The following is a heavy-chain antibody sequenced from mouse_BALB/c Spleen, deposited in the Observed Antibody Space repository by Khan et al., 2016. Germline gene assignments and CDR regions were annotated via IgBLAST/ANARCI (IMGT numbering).Heavy chain of an antibody. D-gene: IGHD1-2*01. CDR3: ARAPDEYGVGFAN. V-gene: IGHV14-3*02. Sequence: VQLQQSGAELVKPGASVKLSCTAAGFNIKDTYMHWVKQRPEQGLEWIGRIDPANGNTKYDPKFQAKATITADTPSNTAYLQLSSLTSEDTAVYYSARAPDEYGVGFANWGQGTLVTVSA. CDR2: IDPANGNT. CDR1: GFNIKDTY. J-gene: IGHJ3*01.